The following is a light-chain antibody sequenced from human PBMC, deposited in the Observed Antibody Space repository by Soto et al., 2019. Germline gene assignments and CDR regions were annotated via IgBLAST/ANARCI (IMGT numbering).Light chain of an antibody. CDR3: QQYGISPLDT. V-gene: IGKV3-20*01. Sequence: EIVLTQSPGTLSLSPGDRATLSCRASQSVNSNYLAWYQHKPGQAPRLLIYGASTRATGVSDRFSGSGSGTDFPLTVSRLEPEDFAVYYCQQYGISPLDTFGQGTKLEIK. J-gene: IGKJ2*01. CDR2: GAS. CDR1: QSVNSNY.